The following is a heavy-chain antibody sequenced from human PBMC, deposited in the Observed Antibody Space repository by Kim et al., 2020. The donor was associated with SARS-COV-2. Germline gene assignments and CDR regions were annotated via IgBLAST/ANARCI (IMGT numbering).Heavy chain of an antibody. CDR2: ISAYNGNT. Sequence: ASVKVSCKASGYTFTSYGISWVRQAPGQGLEWMGWISAYNGNTNYAQKLQGRVTMTTDTSTSTAYMELRSLRSDDTAVYYCARAMRNLPYDFWSGYYHYYYYGMDVWGQGTTVTVSS. CDR1: GYTFTSYG. D-gene: IGHD3-3*01. J-gene: IGHJ6*02. CDR3: ARAMRNLPYDFWSGYYHYYYYGMDV. V-gene: IGHV1-18*01.